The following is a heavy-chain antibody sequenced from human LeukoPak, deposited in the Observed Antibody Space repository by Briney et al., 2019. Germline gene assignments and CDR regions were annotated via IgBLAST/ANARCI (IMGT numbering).Heavy chain of an antibody. D-gene: IGHD3-10*01. V-gene: IGHV4-39*02. CDR3: AREGSGSLFYYGMDV. CDR2: IYYNGST. CDR1: GFSLITSGMC. Sequence: SGPTLVNPTQTLTLTCTFSGFSLITSGMCVSWIRQPPGKGLEWIGSIYYNGSTYYDPSLKSRVTISADTSKKRFSLRLSSVTAADSAFYYCAREGSGSLFYYGMDVWGQGTTVTVSS. J-gene: IGHJ6*02.